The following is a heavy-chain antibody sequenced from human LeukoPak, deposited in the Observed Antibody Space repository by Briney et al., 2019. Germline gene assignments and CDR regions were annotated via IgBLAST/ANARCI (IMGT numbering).Heavy chain of an antibody. CDR1: GYTFTSYY. J-gene: IGHJ3*02. CDR3: ARDREDILTGHSSVYAFDI. V-gene: IGHV1-46*01. CDR2: INPSGGST. D-gene: IGHD3-9*01. Sequence: GASVKVSCKASGYTFTSYYMHWVRQAPGQGLEWMGIINPSGGSTSYAQKFQGRVTMTRDTSTSTVYMELSSLRSEDTAVYYCARDREDILTGHSSVYAFDIWGQGTMVTVSS.